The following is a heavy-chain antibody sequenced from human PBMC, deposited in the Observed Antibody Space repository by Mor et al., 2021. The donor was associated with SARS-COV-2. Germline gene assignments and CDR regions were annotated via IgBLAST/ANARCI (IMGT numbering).Heavy chain of an antibody. Sequence: GRFTISRDNSQSTLYLKMTSLRPDDTAVYYCVREGYTSGQAGAFDIWGHGTLVTVSS. D-gene: IGHD3-16*02. V-gene: IGHV3-30*01. J-gene: IGHJ3*02. CDR3: VREGYTSGQAGAFDI.